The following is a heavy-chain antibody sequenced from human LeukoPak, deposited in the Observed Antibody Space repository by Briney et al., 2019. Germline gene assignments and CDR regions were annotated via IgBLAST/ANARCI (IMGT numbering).Heavy chain of an antibody. CDR3: ERSHEGLRELSPDY. J-gene: IGHJ4*02. Sequence: GGSLRLSCAASGFTFDDYGMSWVRQAPGKGLEWVSSISNSSPNIYYADSVKGRFTISRDNARDSLYPQMNSLRPEDTAVYYCERSHEGLRELSPDYWSQGILVTVSS. D-gene: IGHD3-16*02. CDR1: GFTFDDYG. V-gene: IGHV3-21*01. CDR2: ISNSSPNI.